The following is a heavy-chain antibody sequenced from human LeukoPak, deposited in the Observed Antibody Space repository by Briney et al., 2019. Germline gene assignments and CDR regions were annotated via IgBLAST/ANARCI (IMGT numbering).Heavy chain of an antibody. D-gene: IGHD3-22*01. V-gene: IGHV3-48*04. J-gene: IGHJ4*02. CDR2: ISSSGSTI. Sequence: GGSLRLSCAASGFTFSSYSMNWVRQAPGKGLEWVSYISSSGSTIYYADSVKGRFTISRDNAKNSLYLQMNSLRAEDTAVYYCAREVWEVYDSSGYYVDYFDYWGQGTLVTVSS. CDR3: AREVWEVYDSSGYYVDYFDY. CDR1: GFTFSSYS.